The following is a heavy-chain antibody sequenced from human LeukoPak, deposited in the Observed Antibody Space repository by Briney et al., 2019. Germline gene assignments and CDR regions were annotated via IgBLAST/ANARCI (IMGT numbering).Heavy chain of an antibody. CDR2: IGYSGST. J-gene: IGHJ4*02. V-gene: IGHV4-59*08. D-gene: IGHD4-11*01. CDR3: ARSKAYSGYFDY. Sequence: KASETLSLTCAVSGASINSYFWSWIRQPPGKGLEYIGYIGYSGSTNYNPSLKSRVTISVDTSKNQFSLKLTSVTAADTAVYYCARSKAYSGYFDYWGQGTLVTVSS. CDR1: GASINSYF.